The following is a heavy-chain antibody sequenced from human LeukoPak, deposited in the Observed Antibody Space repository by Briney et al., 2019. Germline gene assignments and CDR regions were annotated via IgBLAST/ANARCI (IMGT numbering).Heavy chain of an antibody. V-gene: IGHV3-15*01. CDR3: STRAGWEFLTEF. CDR2: IKNKVDGGTT. Sequence: PGKSLRLSCAASGFTFSNAWMSWVRQAPGKGPEWVGRIKNKVDGGTTDYAAPVKGRFTISRDDSKSTLYLQMDSLKPEDTAVYYCSTRAGWEFLTEFWGQGTLVTVSS. CDR1: GFTFSNAW. D-gene: IGHD3-10*01. J-gene: IGHJ4*02.